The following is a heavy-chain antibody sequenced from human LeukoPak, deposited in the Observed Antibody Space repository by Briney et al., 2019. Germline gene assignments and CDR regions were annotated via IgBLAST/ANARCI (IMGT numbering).Heavy chain of an antibody. CDR1: GYTLTELS. Sequence: ASVKVSCKVSGYTLTELSMHWVRQAPGKGLEWMGGFDPEDGETIYAQKFQGRVTMTEDTSTDTAYMELSSLRSEDTAVYYCATVLGGYDFWSGYSNDAFDIWGQGTMVTVSS. CDR3: ATVLGGYDFWSGYSNDAFDI. J-gene: IGHJ3*02. V-gene: IGHV1-24*01. CDR2: FDPEDGET. D-gene: IGHD3-3*01.